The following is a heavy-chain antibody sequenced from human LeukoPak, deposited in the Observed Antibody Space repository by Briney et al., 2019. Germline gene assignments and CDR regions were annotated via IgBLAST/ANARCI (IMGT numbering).Heavy chain of an antibody. Sequence: PGGSLTLSCEASGFIFKSYAMHWVRQAPGKGLGWVSVISYDGNKKYYADSVKGRLTISRENSKNTMYLQMDSLRIEDTAVYYCARDLTVVTPGDYWGQGTLVTVAS. J-gene: IGHJ4*02. CDR3: ARDLTVVTPGDY. CDR1: GFIFKSYA. CDR2: ISYDGNKK. V-gene: IGHV3-30*04. D-gene: IGHD4-23*01.